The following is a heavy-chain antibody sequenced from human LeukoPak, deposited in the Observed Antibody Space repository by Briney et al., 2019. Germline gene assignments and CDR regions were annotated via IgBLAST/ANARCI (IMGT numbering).Heavy chain of an antibody. V-gene: IGHV3-48*01. CDR2: ISSSSSTI. J-gene: IGHJ4*02. CDR3: ARVGGGSLPFDY. CDR1: GFTFSSYS. Sequence: GGSLRLSCAASGFTFSSYSMNWVRQAPGKGLEWVSCISSSSSTIYYADSVKGRFTISRDNAKNSLYLQMNSLRAEDTAVYYCARVGGGSLPFDYWGQGTLVTVSS. D-gene: IGHD1-26*01.